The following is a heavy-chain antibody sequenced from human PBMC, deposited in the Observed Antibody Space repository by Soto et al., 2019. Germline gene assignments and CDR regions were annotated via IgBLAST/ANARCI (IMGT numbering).Heavy chain of an antibody. Sequence: GRSLRLPCAPCGFPFNTHGMTWVRQAPRKALERLSGSSGFGDRTQYADAVKGWLTISRDNSKNTLELQMTRLRAEDTAIYYCANTSPCDCVWRDYRYFFDYWGQGTVVTVCS. CDR1: GFPFNTHG. D-gene: IGHD3-16*02. J-gene: IGHJ4*02. CDR3: ANTSPCDCVWRDYRYFFDY. CDR2: SSGFGDRT. V-gene: IGHV3-23*01.